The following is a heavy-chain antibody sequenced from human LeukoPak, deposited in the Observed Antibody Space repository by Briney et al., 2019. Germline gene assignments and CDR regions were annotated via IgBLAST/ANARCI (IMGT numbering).Heavy chain of an antibody. CDR1: GFTFSSYG. D-gene: IGHD1-14*01. CDR2: ISRDGQTK. J-gene: IGHJ2*01. Sequence: PGGSLRLSCAASGFTFSSYGMHWVRQAPGKGLEWMVVISRDGQTKYYADSVKGRFIISRDNPQKTVYLEMNSLRDADTAVYYCAREGTWGNWYFDVWGRGTLVTVSS. V-gene: IGHV3-30*03. CDR3: AREGTWGNWYFDV.